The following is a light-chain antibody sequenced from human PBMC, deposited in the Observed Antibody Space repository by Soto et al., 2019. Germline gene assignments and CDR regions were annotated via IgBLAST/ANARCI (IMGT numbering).Light chain of an antibody. J-gene: IGKJ1*01. V-gene: IGKV1-5*03. Sequence: DIQMTQSPSTLSASVGDRVTITCRASQYISSWLAWYQQKPGKAPKLLIYKASSLESGVPSRFSGSGSGTESTLTISSLQPDDFATYYCQHYNSQRTFGQGTKVEIK. CDR3: QHYNSQRT. CDR2: KAS. CDR1: QYISSW.